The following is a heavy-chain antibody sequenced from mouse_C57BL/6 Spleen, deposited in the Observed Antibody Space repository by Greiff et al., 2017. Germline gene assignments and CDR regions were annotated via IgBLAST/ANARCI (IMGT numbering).Heavy chain of an antibody. Sequence: QVQLQQPGAELVKPGASVKLSCKASGYTFTSYWMQWVKQRPGQGLEWIGEIDPSDSYTNYNQKFKGKATLTVDTSSSTAYMQLSSLTSEDSAVYYCARSGGYYGSSYVGYFDVWGTGTTVTVSS. CDR2: IDPSDSYT. CDR3: ARSGGYYGSSYVGYFDV. CDR1: GYTFTSYW. D-gene: IGHD1-1*01. J-gene: IGHJ1*03. V-gene: IGHV1-50*01.